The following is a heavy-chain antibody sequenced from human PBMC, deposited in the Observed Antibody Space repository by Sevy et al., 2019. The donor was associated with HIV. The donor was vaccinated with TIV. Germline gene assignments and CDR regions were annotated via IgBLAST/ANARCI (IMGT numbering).Heavy chain of an antibody. CDR2: INAISSNI. J-gene: IGHJ4*02. V-gene: IGHV3-21*01. CDR1: GFTFSSYA. D-gene: IGHD2-15*01. Sequence: GGSLRLSCAASGFTFSSYAMNWVRQAPGKGLEWVSSINAISSNIYYAYSVKGRFTISRDNAENSLYLQMNSVRAEDTAVYYCVRDLFSGGNAVYGYWGQGTLVTVSS. CDR3: VRDLFSGGNAVYGY.